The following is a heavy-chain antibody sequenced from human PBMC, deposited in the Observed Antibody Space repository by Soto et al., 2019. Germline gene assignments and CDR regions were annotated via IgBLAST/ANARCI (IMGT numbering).Heavy chain of an antibody. CDR3: ASWIYSSRRFDP. CDR2: IYYSGST. D-gene: IGHD6-13*01. J-gene: IGHJ5*02. V-gene: IGHV4-39*01. CDR1: GGSISSSSYY. Sequence: KPSGTLSLTCTVSGGSISSSSYYWGWIRQPPGKGLEWIGSIYYSGSTYYNPSLKSRVTISVDTSKNQFSLKLSSVTAADTAVYYCASWIYSSRRFDPWGQGTPVTVSS.